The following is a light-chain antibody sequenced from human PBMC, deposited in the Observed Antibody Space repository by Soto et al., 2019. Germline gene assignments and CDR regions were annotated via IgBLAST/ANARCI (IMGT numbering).Light chain of an antibody. Sequence: DIQMTQSPSSLSASVVDRVTITCLASQSISTFLNWYQQRPGKAPELLIYAASSLQSGVPSRFSGSGSGTDFTLTISSLQPEDFATYYCQQSYSTPITFGQGTRLEIK. J-gene: IGKJ5*01. CDR3: QQSYSTPIT. CDR1: QSISTF. CDR2: AAS. V-gene: IGKV1-39*01.